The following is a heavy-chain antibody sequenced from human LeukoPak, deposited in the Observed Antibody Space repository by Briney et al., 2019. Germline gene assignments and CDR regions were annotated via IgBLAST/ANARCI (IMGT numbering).Heavy chain of an antibody. D-gene: IGHD6-19*01. CDR3: ARSRSSGWSIDY. CDR1: GCSISSSNW. CDR2: IYYSGSI. V-gene: IGHV4-28*05. Sequence: SETLSLTCAVSGCSISSSNWWGWIRQPPGKGLQWIGYIYYSGSIYYNPSLKSRVTMSVDTSKNQFSLKLSSVTAVDTAVYYCARSRSSGWSIDYWGQGTLVTVSS. J-gene: IGHJ4*02.